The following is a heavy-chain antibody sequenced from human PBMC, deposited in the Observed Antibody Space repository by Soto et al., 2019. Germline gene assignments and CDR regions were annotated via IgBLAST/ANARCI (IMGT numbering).Heavy chain of an antibody. J-gene: IGHJ4*02. CDR1: GFTFSTYA. CDR2: ISDNGGRT. Sequence: EVQLLESGGGLVQPGGSLRLSCAASGFTFSTYAMAWIRQAPGKGLEWVSGISDNGGRTYYAASVKGRFTISRDNSKNTLYLQMNSLRPEDTAIYYCAKDNHTTIPGATDYWGQATLVTVSS. D-gene: IGHD2-2*02. CDR3: AKDNHTTIPGATDY. V-gene: IGHV3-23*01.